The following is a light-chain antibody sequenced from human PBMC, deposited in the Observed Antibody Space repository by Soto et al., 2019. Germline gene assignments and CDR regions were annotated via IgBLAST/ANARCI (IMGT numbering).Light chain of an antibody. CDR1: SSDVGGYNF. CDR3: NSYTSSSARV. V-gene: IGLV2-14*01. CDR2: EVS. J-gene: IGLJ3*02. Sequence: QSALTQPASVSGSPGQSITSSCTGTSSDVGGYNFVSWYQQYPGKAPKVIIYEVSNRPSGVSHRFSGSKSGNTASLTISGLQAEDEADYYCNSYTSSSARVFGGGTKLTVL.